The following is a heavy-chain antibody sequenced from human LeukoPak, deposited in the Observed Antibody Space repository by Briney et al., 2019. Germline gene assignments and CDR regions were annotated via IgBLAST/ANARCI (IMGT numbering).Heavy chain of an antibody. CDR1: GYSFTNYW. D-gene: IGHD3-10*01. J-gene: IGHJ4*02. V-gene: IGHV5-51*01. CDR3: AKQRLRGVSFFDD. Sequence: GESLKISCKGSGYSFTNYWIGWVRQMPGKGLEWMGIIYPGDSDTRYNPSFQGQVTISVDKSISTAYLQWSNLKASDTAIYYCAKQRLRGVSFFDDWGQGTLVTVSS. CDR2: IYPGDSDT.